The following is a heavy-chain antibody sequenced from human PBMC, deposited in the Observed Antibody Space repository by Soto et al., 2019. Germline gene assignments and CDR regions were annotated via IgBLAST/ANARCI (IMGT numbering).Heavy chain of an antibody. CDR3: AFKRYSSSWYVGYYYYGMDV. J-gene: IGHJ6*02. CDR2: INAGNGNT. CDR1: GYTFTSYA. Sequence: RASVKVSCKASGYTFTSYAMHWVRQAPGQRLEWMGWINAGNGNTKYSQKFQGRVTITRDTSASTAYMELSSLRSEDTAVYYCAFKRYSSSWYVGYYYYGMDVWGQGTTVTVSS. V-gene: IGHV1-3*01. D-gene: IGHD6-13*01.